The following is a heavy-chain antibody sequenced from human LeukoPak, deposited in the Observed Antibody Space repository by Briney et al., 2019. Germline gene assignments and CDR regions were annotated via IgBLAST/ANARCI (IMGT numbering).Heavy chain of an antibody. CDR3: ATDPARGIR. V-gene: IGHV3-15*01. J-gene: IGHJ4*02. Sequence: GGSLRLSCAASGLXFSNAWMSWVRQAPGKGLEWVGRIKSKTDGGTTDYAAPVKGRFTISRDDSKNTLYLQMNSLKTEDTAVYYCATDPARGIRWGQGSLVTVSS. CDR1: GLXFSNAW. CDR2: IKSKTDGGTT. D-gene: IGHD3-10*01.